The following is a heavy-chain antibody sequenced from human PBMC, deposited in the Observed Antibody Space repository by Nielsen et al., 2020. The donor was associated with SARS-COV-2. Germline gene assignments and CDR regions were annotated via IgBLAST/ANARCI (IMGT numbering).Heavy chain of an antibody. J-gene: IGHJ6*02. Sequence: PGKGLEWVSGISWNSGSIGYADSVKGRFTISRDNAKNSLYLQMNSLRTEDTAVYYCAREDVVVVPAAKGSYYYYGMDVWGQGTTVTVSS. CDR2: ISWNSGSI. V-gene: IGHV3-9*01. D-gene: IGHD2-2*01. CDR3: AREDVVVVPAAKGSYYYYGMDV.